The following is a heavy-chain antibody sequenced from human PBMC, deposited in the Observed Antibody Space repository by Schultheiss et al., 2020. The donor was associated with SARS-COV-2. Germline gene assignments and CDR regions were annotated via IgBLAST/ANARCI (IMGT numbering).Heavy chain of an antibody. CDR2: IYYSGNT. V-gene: IGHV4-59*02. Sequence: GSLRLSCAASGFTVSSNYMSWIRQPPGKGLEWIGYIYYSGNTNYNPSLKSRVTISVDTSNNQFSLKLSSVTAADTAVYYCARGFDLWGRGTLVTVSS. CDR1: GFTVSSNY. J-gene: IGHJ2*01. CDR3: ARGFDL.